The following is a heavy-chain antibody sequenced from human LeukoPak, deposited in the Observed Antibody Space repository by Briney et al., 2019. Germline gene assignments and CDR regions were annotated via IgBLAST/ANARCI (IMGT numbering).Heavy chain of an antibody. CDR1: GYTFTSYG. J-gene: IGHJ4*02. Sequence: ASVKVSCKASGYTFTSYGISWVRQAPGQGLEWMGWISAYNGNTNYAQKLQGRVTMTTDTSTSTAYMELSRLRSDDTAVYYCARTSHQYYFDYWGQGTLVTVSS. V-gene: IGHV1-18*01. CDR3: ARTSHQYYFDY. CDR2: ISAYNGNT.